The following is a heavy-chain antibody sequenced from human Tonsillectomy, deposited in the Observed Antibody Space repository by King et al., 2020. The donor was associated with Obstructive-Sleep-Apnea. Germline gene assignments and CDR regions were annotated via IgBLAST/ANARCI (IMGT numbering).Heavy chain of an antibody. D-gene: IGHD3-9*01. CDR3: ARGNDDILTGYYNGWFDP. CDR2: MNPNSGNT. Sequence: VQLVESGAEVKKPGASVKVSCKASGYTFTSYDINWVRQATGQGLEWMGWMNPNSGNTGYAQKFQGRVTMTRNTSISTAYMELSSLRSEDTAVYYWARGNDDILTGYYNGWFDPWGQGTLVTVSS. J-gene: IGHJ5*02. V-gene: IGHV1-8*01. CDR1: GYTFTSYD.